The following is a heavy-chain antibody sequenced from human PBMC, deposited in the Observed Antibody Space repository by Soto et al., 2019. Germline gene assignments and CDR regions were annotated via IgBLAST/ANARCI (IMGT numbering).Heavy chain of an antibody. CDR1: GGSISSSSYY. J-gene: IGHJ6*02. V-gene: IGHV4-39*01. CDR2: IYYSGST. CDR3: ARLGGFGELSWVLHYYGMDV. D-gene: IGHD3-10*01. Sequence: QLQLQESGPGLVKPSETLSLTCTVSGGSISSSSYYWGWIRQPPGKGLEWIGSIYYSGSTYYNPSLKSRVTISVDTSKNQFSLKLSSVTAADTAVYYCARLGGFGELSWVLHYYGMDVWGQGTTVTVAS.